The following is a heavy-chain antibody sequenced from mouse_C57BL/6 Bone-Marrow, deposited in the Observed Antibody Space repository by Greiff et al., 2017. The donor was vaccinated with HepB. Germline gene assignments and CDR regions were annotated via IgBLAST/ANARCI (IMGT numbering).Heavy chain of an antibody. D-gene: IGHD5-5*01. J-gene: IGHJ1*03. CDR2: ISDGGSYT. CDR3: ARDRLPYVDV. CDR1: GFTFSSYA. Sequence: EVKLVESGGGLVKPGGSLKLSCAASGFTFSSYAMSWVRQTPEKRLEWVATISDGGSYTYYPDNVKGRFTISRDNAKNNLYLQMSHLKSEDTAMYYCARDRLPYVDVWGTGTTVTVSS. V-gene: IGHV5-4*01.